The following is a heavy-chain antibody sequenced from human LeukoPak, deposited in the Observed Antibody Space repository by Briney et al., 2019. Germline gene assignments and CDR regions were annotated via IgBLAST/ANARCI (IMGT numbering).Heavy chain of an antibody. V-gene: IGHV3-30-3*01. J-gene: IGHJ4*02. Sequence: GGSLRLSCAASGFTFSSYAMHWVRQAPGKGLEWVAVISYDGSNKYYADSVKGRFTISRDNSKNTLYLQMNSLRAEDMAVYYCARQPTAAAGYFDYWGQGTLVTVSS. CDR1: GFTFSSYA. CDR2: ISYDGSNK. D-gene: IGHD6-13*01. CDR3: ARQPTAAAGYFDY.